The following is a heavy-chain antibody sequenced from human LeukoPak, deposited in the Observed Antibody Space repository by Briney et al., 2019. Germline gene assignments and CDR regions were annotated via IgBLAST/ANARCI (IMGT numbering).Heavy chain of an antibody. Sequence: PGGSLRLSCEASGFTFSSYWMHWVRQVPGKGLVGVSRINSDGSSTSYADSVKGRFTISRDNAKNTLYLQMNSLRAEDTAVYYCAELTSMVEQYWGQGTLVTVSS. V-gene: IGHV3-74*01. CDR2: INSDGSST. CDR3: AELTSMVEQY. CDR1: GFTFSSYW. J-gene: IGHJ4*02. D-gene: IGHD3-10*01.